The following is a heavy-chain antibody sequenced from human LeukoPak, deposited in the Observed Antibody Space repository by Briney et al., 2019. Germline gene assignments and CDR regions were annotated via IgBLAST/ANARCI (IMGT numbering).Heavy chain of an antibody. D-gene: IGHD3-10*01. J-gene: IGHJ4*02. Sequence: SETLSLTCTVSGDSINTYYWSWIRQPPGKGLEWMGYIYYRVTSDYNPSLKSRVTMSVDMSTSQISLKLSSVTAADTAVYYCARAVGGDGSGSLWGPGTLVTVSS. CDR1: GDSINTYY. CDR2: IYYRVTS. CDR3: ARAVGGDGSGSL. V-gene: IGHV4-59*01.